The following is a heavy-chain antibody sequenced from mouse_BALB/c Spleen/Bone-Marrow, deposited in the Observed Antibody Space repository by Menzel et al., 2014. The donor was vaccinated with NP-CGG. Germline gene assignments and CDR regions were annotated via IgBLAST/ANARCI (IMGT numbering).Heavy chain of an antibody. D-gene: IGHD3-2*01. CDR3: ARSGDSSGYGIAH. J-gene: IGHJ3*01. CDR2: IYPGDGST. Sequence: QVQLQQCGPEVVKPGALAKLSFKASGFTFTSYDINWVKQRPGQGLEWIGWIYPGDGSTKHNEKFKDKATLTADKSSSTAYMQLSSLTTKNSAVYFCARSGDSSGYGIAHRGQCTLVTDSA. CDR1: GFTFTSYD. V-gene: IGHV1S56*01.